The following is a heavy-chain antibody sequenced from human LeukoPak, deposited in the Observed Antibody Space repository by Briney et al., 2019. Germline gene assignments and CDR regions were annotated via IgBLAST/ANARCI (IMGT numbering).Heavy chain of an antibody. CDR1: GYTFTGYG. D-gene: IGHD2-15*01. CDR2: ISAYNGNT. Sequence: ASVKVSCKASGYTFTGYGISWVRQAPGQGLEWMGWISAYNGNTNYAQKLQGRVTMTTDTSTSTAYMELRSLRSDDTAVYYCARDGYCSGGSCSTGDFDIWGQGTMVTVSS. CDR3: ARDGYCSGGSCSTGDFDI. V-gene: IGHV1-18*01. J-gene: IGHJ3*02.